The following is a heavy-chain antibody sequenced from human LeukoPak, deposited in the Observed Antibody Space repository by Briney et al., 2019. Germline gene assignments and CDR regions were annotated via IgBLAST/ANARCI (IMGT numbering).Heavy chain of an antibody. CDR1: GYTFTSYG. Sequence: ASVKVSCKASGYTFTSYGISWVRQAPGQGLESMGWISAYNGNTNYAQKLQGRVTMTTDTSTSTAYMELRSLRSDDTAVYYCARDAGSGWYGEIDYWGQGTLVTVSS. J-gene: IGHJ4*02. CDR3: ARDAGSGWYGEIDY. D-gene: IGHD6-19*01. V-gene: IGHV1-18*01. CDR2: ISAYNGNT.